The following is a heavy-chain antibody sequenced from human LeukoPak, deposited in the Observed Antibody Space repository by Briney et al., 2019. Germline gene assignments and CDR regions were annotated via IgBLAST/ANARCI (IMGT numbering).Heavy chain of an antibody. J-gene: IGHJ4*02. V-gene: IGHV3-23*01. CDR2: ISGSGGST. D-gene: IGHD5-12*01. CDR1: GFTFSNYA. Sequence: GGSLRLSCAASGFTFSNYAMSWVRQAPGKGLEWVSTISGSGGSTYYADSVKGRFTISRDNSKNTLYLQMNSLRAEDTAVYYCAKVRKATENDYWGQGTLVTVSS. CDR3: AKVRKATENDY.